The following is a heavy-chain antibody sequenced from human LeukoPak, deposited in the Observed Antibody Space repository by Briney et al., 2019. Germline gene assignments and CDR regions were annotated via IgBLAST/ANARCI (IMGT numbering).Heavy chain of an antibody. CDR2: IYHSGST. D-gene: IGHD5/OR15-5a*01. V-gene: IGHV4-38-2*01. CDR3: ARRVSDYYYYMDV. CDR1: GYSISSGYY. Sequence: PSETLSLTCAVSGYSISSGYYWGWIRQPPGKGLERIGSIYHSGSTYYNPSLKSRVTISVDTSKNQFSLKLSSVTAADTAVYYCARRVSDYYYYMDVWGKGTTVTVSS. J-gene: IGHJ6*03.